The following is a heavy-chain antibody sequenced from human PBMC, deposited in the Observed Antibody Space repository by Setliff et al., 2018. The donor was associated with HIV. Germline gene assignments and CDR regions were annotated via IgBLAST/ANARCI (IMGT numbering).Heavy chain of an antibody. D-gene: IGHD2-2*01. CDR3: ARGARLLAGYANRWDYYYMRV. CDR2: IYFSGST. CDR1: GGSISSSSHY. J-gene: IGHJ6*03. Sequence: SETLSLTCTVSGGSISSSSHYWGWIRQPPGKGLEWIGSIYFSGSTYYNPSLKSRVTISVDTSKNQFSLKLSSVTAADTAVYYCARGARLLAGYANRWDYYYMRVWGKGTTVTVSS. V-gene: IGHV4-39*01.